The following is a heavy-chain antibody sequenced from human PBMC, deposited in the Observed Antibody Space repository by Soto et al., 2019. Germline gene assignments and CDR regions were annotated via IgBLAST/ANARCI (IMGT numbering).Heavy chain of an antibody. J-gene: IGHJ4*02. CDR3: ARETQLWQPPPQYYFDY. Sequence: QVQLQESGPGLVKPSGTLSLTCAVSGGSISSSNWWSWVRQPPGKGLEWIGEIYHSGSTNYNPSLKSLVTISADNSKNPFSLKLSSVTAADTAVYYCARETQLWQPPPQYYFDYWGQGTLVTVSS. CDR2: IYHSGST. V-gene: IGHV4-4*02. D-gene: IGHD5-18*01. CDR1: GGSISSSNW.